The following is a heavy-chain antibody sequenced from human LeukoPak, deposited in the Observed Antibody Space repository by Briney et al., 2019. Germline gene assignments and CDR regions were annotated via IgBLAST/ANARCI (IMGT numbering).Heavy chain of an antibody. D-gene: IGHD6-13*01. CDR3: AMPYSSSWHDAFDI. V-gene: IGHV3-48*04. CDR2: ISSSSSTI. CDR1: GFTFSSYS. Sequence: GGSLRLSCAASGFTFSSYSMNWVRQAPGKGLEWVSYISSSSSTIYYADSVKGRFTISRDNAKNSLYLQMNSLRAEDTAVYYCAMPYSSSWHDAFDIWGQGTMVTVSS. J-gene: IGHJ3*02.